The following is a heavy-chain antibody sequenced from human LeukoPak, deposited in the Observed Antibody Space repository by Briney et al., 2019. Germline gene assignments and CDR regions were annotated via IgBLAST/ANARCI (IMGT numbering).Heavy chain of an antibody. Sequence: QPGGSLRLSCAASGFTFSSYAMSWVRQAPGKGLEWVSAISGSGGSTYYADSVKGRFTISRDNSKNTLYLQMNSLRAEDTAVYYCAKDPRHYYGSGSPEYFDYWGQGTLVTVSS. CDR1: GFTFSSYA. CDR2: ISGSGGST. J-gene: IGHJ4*02. D-gene: IGHD3-10*01. CDR3: AKDPRHYYGSGSPEYFDY. V-gene: IGHV3-23*01.